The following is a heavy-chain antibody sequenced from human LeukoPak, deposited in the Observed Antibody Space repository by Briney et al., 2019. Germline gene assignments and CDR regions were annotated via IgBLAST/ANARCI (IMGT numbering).Heavy chain of an antibody. D-gene: IGHD3-22*01. J-gene: IGHJ4*02. V-gene: IGHV4-59*01. Sequence: SETLSHSCTVSGGSISSYYWSWIRQPPGKGLEWIGYTYYSGSTNYNPSLKSRVTISVDTSKNQFSLRLSSVTAADTAVYYCARVTGYMIEDYFDYWGQGTLVTVSS. CDR2: TYYSGST. CDR3: ARVTGYMIEDYFDY. CDR1: GGSISSYY.